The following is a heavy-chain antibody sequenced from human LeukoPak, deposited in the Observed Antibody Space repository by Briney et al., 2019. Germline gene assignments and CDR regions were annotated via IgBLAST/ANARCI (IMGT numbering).Heavy chain of an antibody. CDR3: ARDEGSAYPFDY. V-gene: IGHV4-39*07. CDR1: GGSISSSSYY. J-gene: IGHJ4*02. Sequence: SETLSLTCTVSGGSISSSSYYWGWIRQPPGKGLEWIGSIYYSGSTYYNPSLKSRVTISVDTSKNQFSLNLNSVTAADTAVYFCARDEGSAYPFDYWGQGTLVAVSS. CDR2: IYYSGST. D-gene: IGHD3-22*01.